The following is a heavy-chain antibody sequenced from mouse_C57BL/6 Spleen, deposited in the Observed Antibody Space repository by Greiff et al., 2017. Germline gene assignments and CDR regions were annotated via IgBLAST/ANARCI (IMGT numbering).Heavy chain of an antibody. D-gene: IGHD1-1*01. CDR3: ARSYLYYGSTYWYFDV. V-gene: IGHV1-52*01. J-gene: IGHJ1*03. CDR2: IDPSDSET. CDR1: GYTFTSYW. Sequence: QVQLQQPGAELVRPGSSVKLSCKASGYTFTSYWMHWVKQRPIQGLEWIGNIDPSDSETHYNQKFKDKATLTVDKSSSTAYMQLSSLTSEDSAVYYCARSYLYYGSTYWYFDVWGTGTTVTVSS.